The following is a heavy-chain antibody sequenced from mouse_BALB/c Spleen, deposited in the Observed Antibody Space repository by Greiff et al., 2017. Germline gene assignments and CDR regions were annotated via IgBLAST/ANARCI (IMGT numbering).Heavy chain of an antibody. J-gene: IGHJ3*01. V-gene: IGHV5-17*02. CDR1: GFTFSSFG. CDR3: ARNGDGYFPWFAY. CDR2: ISSGSSTI. Sequence: EVMLVESGGGLVQPGGSRKLSCAASGFTFSSFGMHWVRQAPEKGLEWVAYISSGSSTIYYADTVKGRFTISRDNPKNTLFLQMTSLRSEDTAMYYCARNGDGYFPWFAYWGQGTLVTVSA. D-gene: IGHD2-3*01.